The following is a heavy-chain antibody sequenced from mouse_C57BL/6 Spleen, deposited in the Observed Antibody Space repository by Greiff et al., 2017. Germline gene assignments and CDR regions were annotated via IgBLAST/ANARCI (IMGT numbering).Heavy chain of an antibody. D-gene: IGHD1-1*01. V-gene: IGHV2-9*01. CDR1: GFSLTSYG. J-gene: IGHJ1*03. CDR2: IWGGGST. CDR3: AKHGEGDYYGSSYWYFDV. Sequence: QVQLKESGPGLVAPSQSLSITCTVSGFSLTSYGVDWVRQPPGKGLAWLGVIWGGGSTNYNSALMSRLSISKDNSKSQVFLKMKSLQTDDTAMYYCAKHGEGDYYGSSYWYFDVWGTGTKGTVSS.